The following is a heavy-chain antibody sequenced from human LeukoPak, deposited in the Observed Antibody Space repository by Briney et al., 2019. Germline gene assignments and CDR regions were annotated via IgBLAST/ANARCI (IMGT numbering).Heavy chain of an antibody. CDR1: EFNFYKYW. Sequence: GGSLRLSCAASEFNFYKYWMHWVRQVPGEGLVWVSRINTDGSNTKYADSVKGRFTISRDNGKNTLFLQMNSLRAEDTAVYYCTKEPGPYVIGYWGQGTLVTVSS. J-gene: IGHJ4*02. CDR3: TKEPGPYVIGY. V-gene: IGHV3-74*03. D-gene: IGHD3-22*01. CDR2: INTDGSNT.